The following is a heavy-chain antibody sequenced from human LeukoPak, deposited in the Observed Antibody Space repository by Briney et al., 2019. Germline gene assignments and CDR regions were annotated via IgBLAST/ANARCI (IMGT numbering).Heavy chain of an antibody. V-gene: IGHV3-53*01. Sequence: PGGSLRLSCAASGFTVSSNYMSWVRQAPGKGLEWVSVIYSGGSTYYADSVKGRFTISRDNSKNALYLQMNSLRAEDTAVYYCSSALYGSGSTWGQGTLVTVSS. D-gene: IGHD3-10*01. CDR1: GFTVSSNY. J-gene: IGHJ5*02. CDR3: SSALYGSGST. CDR2: IYSGGST.